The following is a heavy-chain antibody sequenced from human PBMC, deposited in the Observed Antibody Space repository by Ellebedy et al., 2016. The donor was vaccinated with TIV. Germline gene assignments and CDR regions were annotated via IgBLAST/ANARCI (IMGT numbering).Heavy chain of an antibody. V-gene: IGHV4-59*11. D-gene: IGHD2-15*01. CDR1: GGSINAPY. J-gene: IGHJ1*01. CDR2: IHYSGGA. Sequence: MPSETLSLTCTVSGGSINAPYFNWIRQSPGKGLEWIGYIHYSGGANYNPSLKGRATISLDTSRSQFFLRLNSATAADTALYYCARGRCSGNTCSLAFQHWGQGTLVTVSS. CDR3: ARGRCSGNTCSLAFQH.